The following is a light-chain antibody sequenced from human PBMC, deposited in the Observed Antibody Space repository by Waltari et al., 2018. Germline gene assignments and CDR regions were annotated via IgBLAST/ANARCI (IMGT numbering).Light chain of an antibody. CDR3: LQTYASPYT. CDR2: WAS. CDR1: QSVLYSSNNKNY. V-gene: IGKV4-1*01. J-gene: IGKJ2*01. Sequence: DIVMTQSPDSLGVSLGERATIHCKSSQSVLYSSNNKNYLSWYQQKPGQPPKMIIYWASTRESGVPDRFSGGGSGTDFTLTISSLQAEDVAVYYCLQTYASPYTFGQGTNLE.